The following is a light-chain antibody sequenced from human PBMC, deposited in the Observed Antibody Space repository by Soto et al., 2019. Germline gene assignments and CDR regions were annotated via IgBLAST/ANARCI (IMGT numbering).Light chain of an antibody. CDR3: QQYDIWPLT. CDR1: QTGSNSY. Sequence: IVLTQSPGTLSLSPGERATLSCRASQTGSNSYLAWYQHKSGQAPRLLIYGVYSRATGIPDRFSGRGSGTEFTLTIFSLQSEDFAVYYCQQYDIWPLTFGQGTKVDIK. CDR2: GVY. J-gene: IGKJ1*01. V-gene: IGKV3-20*01.